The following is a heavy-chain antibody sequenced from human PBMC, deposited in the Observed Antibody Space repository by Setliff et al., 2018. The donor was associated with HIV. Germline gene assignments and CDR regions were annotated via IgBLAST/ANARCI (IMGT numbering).Heavy chain of an antibody. CDR2: IYPGDSVT. CDR1: GYAFDNYW. CDR3: TRSRSGISG. D-gene: IGHD1-26*01. V-gene: IGHV5-51*01. J-gene: IGHJ4*02. Sequence: GESLKISCRASGYAFDNYWIGWVRRMPGKGLEWMGVIYPGDSVTRYGPSFQGQVTISADRSISTAYLQWSSLRASDTAMYYCTRSRSGISGWGQGTLVTVSS.